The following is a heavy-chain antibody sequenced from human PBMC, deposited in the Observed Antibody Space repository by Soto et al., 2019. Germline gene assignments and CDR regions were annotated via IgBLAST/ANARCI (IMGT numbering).Heavy chain of an antibody. D-gene: IGHD5-12*01. CDR2: IKQDGSEK. J-gene: IGHJ4*02. V-gene: IGHV3-7*01. Sequence: VGSLRLCCAASGFTFSSYWMSWVRQAPGKGLEWVANIKQDGSEKYYVDSVKGRFTISRDNAKNSLYLQMNSLRAEDTAVYYCARDLVEMATSFGYWGQGTLVTVSS. CDR1: GFTFSSYW. CDR3: ARDLVEMATSFGY.